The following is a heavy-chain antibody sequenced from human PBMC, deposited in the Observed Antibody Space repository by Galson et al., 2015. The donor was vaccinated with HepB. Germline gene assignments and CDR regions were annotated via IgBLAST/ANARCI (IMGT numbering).Heavy chain of an antibody. J-gene: IGHJ4*02. CDR2: VFHSGVK. D-gene: IGHD5-24*01. V-gene: IGHV4-59*13. CDR3: ARGGAYNDPGTLFDY. Sequence: TLSLTCSVSGDSINGKWCNWLRQSPGKGLQWIANVFHSGVKNYNPSLESRVTMSVDTSKNQYSLELTSVTAADTGVYYCARGGAYNDPGTLFDYWGQGVLVTVSS. CDR1: GDSINGKW.